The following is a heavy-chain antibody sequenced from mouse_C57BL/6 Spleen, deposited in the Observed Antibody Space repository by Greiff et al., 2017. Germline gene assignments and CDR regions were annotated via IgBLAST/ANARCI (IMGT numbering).Heavy chain of an antibody. V-gene: IGHV5-6*01. CDR3: ARQMYDYDDY. CDR2: ISSGGSYT. D-gene: IGHD2-4*01. Sequence: DVHLVESGGGLVQPGGSLKLSCAASGFTFSSYGMSWVRQTPDKRLEWVATISSGGSYTYYPDSVKGRFTISRDNAKNTLYLQMSSLKSEDTAMYYCARQMYDYDDYWGQGTTLTVSS. CDR1: GFTFSSYG. J-gene: IGHJ2*01.